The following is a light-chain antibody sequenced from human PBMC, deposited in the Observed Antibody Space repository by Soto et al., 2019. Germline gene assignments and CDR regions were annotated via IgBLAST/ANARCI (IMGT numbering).Light chain of an antibody. Sequence: EKVMTQSPATLSVSPGERATLSCRASQSVSSNLAWYQQKPGQAPRLLIYGASTRATGMPARFSGSGSGTEFTLTISSLQSEDFAVYYCQQYNNWPPYTFGQGTKLEIK. V-gene: IGKV3-15*01. J-gene: IGKJ2*01. CDR3: QQYNNWPPYT. CDR1: QSVSSN. CDR2: GAS.